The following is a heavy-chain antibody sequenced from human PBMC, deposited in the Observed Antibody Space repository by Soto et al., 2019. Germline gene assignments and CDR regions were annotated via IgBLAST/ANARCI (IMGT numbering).Heavy chain of an antibody. J-gene: IGHJ4*02. Sequence: QVQLQESGPGLVKPSQTLSLTCTVSGGSISSGDYYWSWIRQPPGKGLEWIGYIYYSGSTYYNPSLKSRVTISADTSKKQFSLRLSSVTAADTAVYYCARVGVVAATAYHFDSWGQGTLVTVSS. CDR1: GGSISSGDYY. V-gene: IGHV4-30-4*01. CDR3: ARVGVVAATAYHFDS. D-gene: IGHD2-15*01. CDR2: IYYSGST.